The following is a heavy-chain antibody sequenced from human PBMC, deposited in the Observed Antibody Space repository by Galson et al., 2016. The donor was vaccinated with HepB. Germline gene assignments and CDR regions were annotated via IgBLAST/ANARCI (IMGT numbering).Heavy chain of an antibody. CDR1: GAAFTSYA. J-gene: IGHJ4*02. V-gene: IGHV3-23*01. Sequence: SLRLSCAASGAAFTSYAMTWVRQVPGRGLEWVSSITGSGGDTYYVDSVKGRFSISRDNSKNTLYLQMNNVRAEDTAVYYCARESRGIGELGDGPLYYFDCWGQGTLVTVSS. D-gene: IGHD3-10*01. CDR3: ARESRGIGELGDGPLYYFDC. CDR2: ITGSGGDT.